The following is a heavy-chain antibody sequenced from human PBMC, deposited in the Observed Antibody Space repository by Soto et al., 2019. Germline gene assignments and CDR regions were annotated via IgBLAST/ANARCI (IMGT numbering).Heavy chain of an antibody. D-gene: IGHD2-15*01. Sequence: PSETLSLTCTVSGGSISSYYWSWIRQPPGKGLEWIGYFYYSGSTNYNPSLKSRVTISVDTSKNQFSLKLSSVTAADTAVYYCAGRQCSGGSCYSPDAFDIWGQGTMVTVSS. V-gene: IGHV4-59*01. J-gene: IGHJ3*02. CDR3: AGRQCSGGSCYSPDAFDI. CDR1: GGSISSYY. CDR2: FYYSGST.